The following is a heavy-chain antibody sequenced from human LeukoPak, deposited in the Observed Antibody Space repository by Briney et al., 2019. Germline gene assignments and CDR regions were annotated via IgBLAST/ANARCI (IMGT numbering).Heavy chain of an antibody. Sequence: SETLSLTCTVSGVSVSSGINFWSWIRRPPGKGLEWIGYSHYSGSTIYNPSLKSRVTISVDASRNQFSLKFSSVTAADAAVYYCARVWRYCNGGSCYSSFDYWGQGTLVTVSS. CDR3: ARVWRYCNGGSCYSSFDY. D-gene: IGHD2-15*01. J-gene: IGHJ4*02. CDR1: GVSVSSGINF. V-gene: IGHV4-61*01. CDR2: SHYSGST.